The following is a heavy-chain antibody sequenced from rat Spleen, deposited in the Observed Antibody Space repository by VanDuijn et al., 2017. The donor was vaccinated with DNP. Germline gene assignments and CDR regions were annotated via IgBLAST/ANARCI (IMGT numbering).Heavy chain of an antibody. CDR1: GFSLTGYS. CDR2: IRSGGST. J-gene: IGHJ2*01. V-gene: IGHV2-19*01. CDR3: NRNDFGQPGVS. Sequence: QVQLTESGPGLVQPSETLSLTCTVSGFSLTGYSVYWVRQPPGKGLEWMGRIRSGGSTDYNSALKSRLSISRDTSKSQVFLTVNSLQTEDTGIYYCNRNDFGQPGVSWGQGVMVTVSS. D-gene: IGHD4-4*01.